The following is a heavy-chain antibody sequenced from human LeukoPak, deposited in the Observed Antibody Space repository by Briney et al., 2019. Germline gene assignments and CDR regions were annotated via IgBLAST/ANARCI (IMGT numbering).Heavy chain of an antibody. CDR1: GYSFTSYW. CDR3: ARLYCSGGRCHSDWYFDL. J-gene: IGHJ2*01. V-gene: IGHV5-10-1*01. CDR2: IDPSDSET. Sequence: RGESLKISCKGFGYSFTSYWISWVRQMPGKGLEWMGRIDPSDSETNYSPSFQGHVTISADKSISTAYLQWSSLKASDTAMYYCARLYCSGGRCHSDWYFDLWGRGTLVTVSS. D-gene: IGHD2-15*01.